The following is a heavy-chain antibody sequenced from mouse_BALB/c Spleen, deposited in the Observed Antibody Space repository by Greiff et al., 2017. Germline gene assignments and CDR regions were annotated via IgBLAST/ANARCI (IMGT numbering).Heavy chain of an antibody. J-gene: IGHJ2*01. V-gene: IGHV5-4*02. CDR2: ISDGGSYT. CDR1: GFTFSDYY. CDR3: ARSNYYGSSYFDY. Sequence: DVMLVESGGGLVKPGGSLKLSCAASGFTFSDYYMYWVRQTPEKRLEWVATISDGGSYTYYPDSVKGRFTISRDNAKNNLYLQMSSLKSEDTAMYYCARSNYYGSSYFDYWGQGTTLTVSS. D-gene: IGHD1-1*01.